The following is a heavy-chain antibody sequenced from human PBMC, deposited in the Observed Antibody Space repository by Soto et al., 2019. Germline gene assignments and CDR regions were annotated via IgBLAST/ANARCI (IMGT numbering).Heavy chain of an antibody. D-gene: IGHD2-21*02. CDR2: IIPMLDTP. V-gene: IGHV1-69*01. Sequence: QVQLVQSGAEVKKPGSSVKVSCKSSGGTFSSYVISWVRQAPGQGLEWMGGIIPMLDTPNFAQKFQGRVTFTADVSTSTAYMEVSSLRSEDTAVYYCASGIPVTGTASFDYWGRGTLVTVSS. J-gene: IGHJ4*02. CDR3: ASGIPVTGTASFDY. CDR1: GGTFSSYV.